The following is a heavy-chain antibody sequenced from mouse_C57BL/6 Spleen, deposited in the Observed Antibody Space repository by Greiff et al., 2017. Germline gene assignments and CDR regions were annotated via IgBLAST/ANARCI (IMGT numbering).Heavy chain of an antibody. CDR1: GYTFTSYW. Sequence: QVQLQQSGAELVMPGASVKLSCKASGYTFTSYWMHWVKQRPGQGLEWIGEIDPSDSYTNYNQKFKGKSTLTVDKSSSTAYMQLSSLTSEDSAVYYCARYDRAMDYWGQGTSVTVSS. CDR2: IDPSDSYT. J-gene: IGHJ4*01. CDR3: ARYDRAMDY. V-gene: IGHV1-69*01. D-gene: IGHD2-3*01.